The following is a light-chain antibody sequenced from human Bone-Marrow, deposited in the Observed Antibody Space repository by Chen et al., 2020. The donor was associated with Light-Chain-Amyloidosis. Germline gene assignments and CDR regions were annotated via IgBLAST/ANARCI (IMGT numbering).Light chain of an antibody. CDR1: DLPTKY. CDR2: RDT. V-gene: IGLV3-25*03. Sequence: SYELTQPPSVSVSPGQTARITCSGDDLPTKYAYWYQQKPGQATVLVIHRDTERPSGISERFSGSSSGTTDTLTISGVQVEDEADDHCQSADSSGTYEVIFGGGTKLTVL. J-gene: IGLJ2*01. CDR3: QSADSSGTYEVI.